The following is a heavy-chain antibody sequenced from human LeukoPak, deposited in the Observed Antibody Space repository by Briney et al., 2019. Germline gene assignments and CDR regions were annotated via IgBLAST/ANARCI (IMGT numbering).Heavy chain of an antibody. CDR2: IYYSEST. CDR3: ASSRRVPGVSIGYFDS. V-gene: IGHV4-39*01. Sequence: SETLSLTCTVSNDSIRSRNYYWGWIRQPPGKGLQWIGSIYYSESTYYNPSLMSRVTLSVDTSKNQFSLKLSSVTAADTAVYYCASSRRVPGVSIGYFDSWGQGTLVTVSS. CDR1: NDSIRSRNYY. D-gene: IGHD3-10*01. J-gene: IGHJ4*02.